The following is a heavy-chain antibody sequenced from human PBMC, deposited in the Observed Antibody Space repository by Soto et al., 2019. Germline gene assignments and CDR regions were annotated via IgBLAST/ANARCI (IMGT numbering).Heavy chain of an antibody. CDR1: GYMFSKYG. V-gene: IGHV1-18*01. J-gene: IGHJ4*02. D-gene: IGHD2-21*02. CDR3: ARAVMLTALSDFDH. CDR2: ISASNGNT. Sequence: QIQLVQSGAEVKKTGASVKVSCKASGYMFSKYGIAWVRQAPGQGLEWMGWISASNGNTNFARKFQGRVIMTTDTSTNTAYMELTNLKSDDTGVYFCARAVMLTALSDFDHWGQGTLVTVSS.